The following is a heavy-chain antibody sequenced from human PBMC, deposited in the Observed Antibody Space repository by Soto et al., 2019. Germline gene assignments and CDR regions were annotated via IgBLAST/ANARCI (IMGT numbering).Heavy chain of an antibody. J-gene: IGHJ1*01. D-gene: IGHD6-13*01. V-gene: IGHV3-7*01. Sequence: GGSLRLSCAASGFTFSSYWMSWVRQAPGKGLEWVANIKQDGSEKYYVDSVKGRFTISRDNAKNSLYPQMNSLRAEDTAVYYCARDLGSSWYPEYFQHWGQGTLVTVSS. CDR3: ARDLGSSWYPEYFQH. CDR1: GFTFSSYW. CDR2: IKQDGSEK.